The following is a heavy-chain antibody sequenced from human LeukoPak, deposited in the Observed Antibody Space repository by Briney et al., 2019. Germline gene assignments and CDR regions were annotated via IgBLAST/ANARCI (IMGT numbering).Heavy chain of an antibody. CDR1: GGSISSGSYY. CDR3: VRDHAYSSSPYMDV. CDR2: IHTSGST. J-gene: IGHJ6*03. Sequence: SQTLSLTCTVSGGSISSGSYYWSWIRQPAGKGLEWIGRIHTSGSTNYNPSLKSRVTISVDTSKNQFSPKLSSVTAADTAVYYCVRDHAYSSSPYMDVWGKGTTVTVSS. V-gene: IGHV4-61*02. D-gene: IGHD6-6*01.